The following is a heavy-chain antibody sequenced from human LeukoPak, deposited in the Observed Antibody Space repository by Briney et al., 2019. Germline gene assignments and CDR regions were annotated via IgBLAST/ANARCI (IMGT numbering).Heavy chain of an antibody. CDR2: IYYSGST. J-gene: IGHJ6*03. CDR3: ARSRGSATGWMTTMKFVATANYYMDV. V-gene: IGHV4-59*08. Sequence: SETLSLTCTVSGGSISSYYWSWIRQPPGKGLEWIGYIYYSGSTNYNPSLKSRVTISVDTSKNQFSLKLSSVTAADTAVYYCARSRGSATGWMTTMKFVATANYYMDVWGKGTTVTISS. CDR1: GGSISSYY. D-gene: IGHD4-17*01.